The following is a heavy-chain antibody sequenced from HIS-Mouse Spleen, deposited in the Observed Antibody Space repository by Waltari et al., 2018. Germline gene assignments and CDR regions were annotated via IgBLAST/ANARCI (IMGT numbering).Heavy chain of an antibody. V-gene: IGHV4-39*07. Sequence: QLQLQESGPGLVKPSGTLSLTCPVPGGPISSRRYSWGWIRQPPGKGLEWIGSIYYSGSTYYNPSLKSRVTISVDTSKNQFSLKLSSVTAADTAVYYCAREIPYSSSWYDWYFDLWGRGTLVTVSS. CDR2: IYYSGST. CDR1: GGPISSRRYS. D-gene: IGHD6-13*01. CDR3: AREIPYSSSWYDWYFDL. J-gene: IGHJ2*01.